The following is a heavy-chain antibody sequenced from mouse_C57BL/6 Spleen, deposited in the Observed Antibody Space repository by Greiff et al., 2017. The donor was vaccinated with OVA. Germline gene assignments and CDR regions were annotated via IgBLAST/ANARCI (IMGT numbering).Heavy chain of an antibody. CDR3: AKLGDGDAMDY. V-gene: IGHV1-61*01. Sequence: VQLQQPGAELVRPGSSVKLSCKASGYTFTSYWMDWVKQRPGQGLEWIGNIYPSDSETPYNQKFKDKATLTVDKSSSTAYMQLSSLTSADSAVYYVAKLGDGDAMDYWGQGTSVTVSS. CDR2: IYPSDSET. CDR1: GYTFTSYW. J-gene: IGHJ4*01. D-gene: IGHD4-1*01.